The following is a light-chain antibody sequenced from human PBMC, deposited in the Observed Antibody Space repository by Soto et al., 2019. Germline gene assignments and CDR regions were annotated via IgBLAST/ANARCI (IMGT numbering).Light chain of an antibody. CDR3: QPYNNYSRT. V-gene: IGKV1-5*01. CDR1: QGISTW. Sequence: DIQMTQSPSSLGASVGRSVTSTCRAGQGISTWLAWYQHKPEKAPKLLIYDAYSLESGVPSRFSGSGSGTEFTLTISSLQPDDFATYYCQPYNNYSRTVGPATQVEIK. CDR2: DAY. J-gene: IGKJ1*01.